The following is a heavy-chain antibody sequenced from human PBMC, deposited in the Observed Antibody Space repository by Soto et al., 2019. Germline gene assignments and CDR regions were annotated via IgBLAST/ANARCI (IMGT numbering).Heavy chain of an antibody. Sequence: QVQLVQSGAEVKKPGASVKVSCKATGYTFTTYDINWVRQATGQGLEWMGWMNPNSGDTGYAQKFQGRVTITRDTSISTAYMELSTLTSEDTAVYYCVRGLEWLRKYWGQGTRVTVSS. V-gene: IGHV1-8*01. CDR2: MNPNSGDT. D-gene: IGHD5-12*01. CDR1: GYTFTTYD. CDR3: VRGLEWLRKY. J-gene: IGHJ4*02.